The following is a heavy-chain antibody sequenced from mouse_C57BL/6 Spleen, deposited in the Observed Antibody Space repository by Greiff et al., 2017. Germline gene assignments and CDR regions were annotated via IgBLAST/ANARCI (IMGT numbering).Heavy chain of an antibody. CDR3: ARYDYDVLFAY. Sequence: VQLQQSGAELARPGASVKLSCKASGYTFTSYGISWVKQRTGQGLEWIGEIYPRSGNSYYNEKFKGKATLTADKSSSTAYMELRSLTSEDSAVYFCARYDYDVLFAYWGQGTLVTVSA. CDR2: IYPRSGNS. J-gene: IGHJ3*01. V-gene: IGHV1-81*01. CDR1: GYTFTSYG. D-gene: IGHD2-4*01.